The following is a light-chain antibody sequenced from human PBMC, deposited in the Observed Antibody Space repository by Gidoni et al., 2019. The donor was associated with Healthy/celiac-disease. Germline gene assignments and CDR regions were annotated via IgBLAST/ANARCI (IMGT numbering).Light chain of an antibody. CDR3: QQYNNWPPWT. V-gene: IGKV3-15*01. Sequence: EIVMTQSPATLSVSPGERATLSCRASQSVNNNLAWYQQKPGQAPRLLIYGASTRATGIPARFSGSGSGTEFTLTISSLQSEDFAVYYCQQYNNWPPWTFGQGTKVEIK. CDR2: GAS. CDR1: QSVNNN. J-gene: IGKJ1*01.